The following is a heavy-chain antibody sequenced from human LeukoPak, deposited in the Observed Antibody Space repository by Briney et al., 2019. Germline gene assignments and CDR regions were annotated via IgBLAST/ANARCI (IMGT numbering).Heavy chain of an antibody. Sequence: PGGSLRLSCAASGFTFSSYSMNWVRQAPGKGLEWVSYISSSSSTIYYADSVKGRFTISRDNAKNSLYLQMNSLRAEDTAVYYCARDVLGRSYIDVWGKGTTVTVSS. V-gene: IGHV3-48*01. D-gene: IGHD1-26*01. CDR3: ARDVLGRSYIDV. J-gene: IGHJ6*03. CDR1: GFTFSSYS. CDR2: ISSSSSTI.